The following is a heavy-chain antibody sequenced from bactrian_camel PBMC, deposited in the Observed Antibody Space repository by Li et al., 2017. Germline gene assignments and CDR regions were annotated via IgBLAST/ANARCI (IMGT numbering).Heavy chain of an antibody. CDR3: AVDWTLCWLTTPFGGY. CDR2: IYTGSTNT. J-gene: IGHJ6*01. Sequence: HVQLVESGGGSLQAGESLALSCAGTTIYNTYCVAWFRQAPGKEREGVASIYTGSTNTNYADSVKGRFTISHDSAAHMLYLSMTNLKPEDTAMYYCAVDWTLCWLTTPFGGYWGQGTQVTVS. CDR1: TIYNTYC. V-gene: IGHV3S63*01. D-gene: IGHD6*01.